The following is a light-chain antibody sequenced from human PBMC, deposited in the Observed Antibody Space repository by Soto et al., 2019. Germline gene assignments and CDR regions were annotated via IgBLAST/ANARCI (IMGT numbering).Light chain of an antibody. CDR2: DAS. V-gene: IGKV3-20*01. CDR3: QQYASEPLT. CDR1: QTVGKNY. Sequence: EIVLTQSPGTLSLSPGESATLSCRASQTVGKNYLAWFQHKPGQAPSLLIYDASTRATGVPDRFSGSGSGTDFTLTVSRLEPEDFAVFYCQQYASEPLTFGGGTKVEIK. J-gene: IGKJ4*01.